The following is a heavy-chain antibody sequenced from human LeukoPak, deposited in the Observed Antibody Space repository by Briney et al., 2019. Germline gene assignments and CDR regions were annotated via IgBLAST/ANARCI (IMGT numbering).Heavy chain of an antibody. Sequence: ASVKVSCKASGYTFTSYDINWVRQATGQGLEWMGWMNPNSGNTGYAQKFQGRVTMTRNTSISTAYMELSSLRSEDTAVYYCARGPPYYYGSGGNWFDPWGQGTLVTVSS. CDR2: MNPNSGNT. J-gene: IGHJ5*02. D-gene: IGHD3-10*01. CDR3: ARGPPYYYGSGGNWFDP. CDR1: GYTFTSYD. V-gene: IGHV1-8*01.